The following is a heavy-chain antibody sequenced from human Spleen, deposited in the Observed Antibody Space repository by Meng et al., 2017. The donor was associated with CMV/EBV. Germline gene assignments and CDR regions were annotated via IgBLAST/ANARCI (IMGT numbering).Heavy chain of an antibody. CDR2: SYWDDDP. V-gene: IGHV2-5*02. CDR3: AHNFRIYDFWSGYYTGLLSGWFDP. J-gene: IGHJ5*02. D-gene: IGHD3-3*01. Sequence: VRRTRHSPGKALEWLALSYWDDDPRYSPSLMNRLTISKDTSKNQVVLTMTYMDPVDTATYYCAHNFRIYDFWSGYYTGLLSGWFDPWGQGILVTVSS.